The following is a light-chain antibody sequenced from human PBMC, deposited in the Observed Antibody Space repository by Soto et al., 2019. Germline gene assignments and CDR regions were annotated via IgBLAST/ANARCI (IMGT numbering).Light chain of an antibody. CDR2: EVF. V-gene: IGLV2-8*01. J-gene: IGLJ1*01. CDR1: SSDVGGYNY. CDR3: SSYAGSNNFDV. Sequence: QSALAQPPSASGSPGQSVTISCTGTSSDVGGYNYVSWYQQHPGKAPKLMIYEVFKRPSGAPDRFSGSKSGNTASLPVSGLQAEDEADYYCSSYAGSNNFDVFGTGTKVTVL.